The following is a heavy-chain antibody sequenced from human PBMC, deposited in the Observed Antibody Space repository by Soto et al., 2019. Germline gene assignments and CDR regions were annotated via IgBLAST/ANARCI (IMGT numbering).Heavy chain of an antibody. CDR3: ARVSSAAIITMIVVVVGPMDV. Sequence: SDTLSLTCTVSVGSVSSGSYYWSWIRQPPGKGLEWIGYIYYSVSTNYNRSLKSRVTISVDTSKNRFSLKLSSVTASDTAVYYCARVSSAAIITMIVVVVGPMDVWGQGTTVTVSS. J-gene: IGHJ6*02. D-gene: IGHD3-22*01. CDR2: IYYSVST. CDR1: VGSVSSGSYY. V-gene: IGHV4-61*01.